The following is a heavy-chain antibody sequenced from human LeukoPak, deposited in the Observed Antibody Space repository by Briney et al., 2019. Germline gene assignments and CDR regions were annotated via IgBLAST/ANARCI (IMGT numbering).Heavy chain of an antibody. J-gene: IGHJ5*02. CDR2: ISASTGDT. V-gene: IGHV1-18*01. CDR3: ARVRNYDFWSGSEFDP. CDR1: GYTFSRYT. D-gene: IGHD3-3*01. Sequence: ASVKVSCKTSGYTFSRYTFIWVRQAPGQGLDWMGWISASTGDTKYAQSLQGRVTMTTDTSTSTAYMEVRSLRSDDTAVYYCARVRNYDFWSGSEFDPWGQGTLVTVSS.